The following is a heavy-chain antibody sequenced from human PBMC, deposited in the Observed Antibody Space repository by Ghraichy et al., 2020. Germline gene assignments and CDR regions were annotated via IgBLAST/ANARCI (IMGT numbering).Heavy chain of an antibody. CDR3: ARGSHYYDTSGYYSLDY. V-gene: IGHV3-20*04. CDR1: GFRFGDYG. D-gene: IGHD3-22*01. CDR2: INWNGGSI. Sequence: LSLTCAASGFRFGDYGMNWVRQAPGKGLEWVSNINWNGGSIAYADSVKGRFTISRDNAENSLYLQMNSLTAEDTALYFCARGSHYYDTSGYYSLDYWGQGTLVTVSS. J-gene: IGHJ4*02.